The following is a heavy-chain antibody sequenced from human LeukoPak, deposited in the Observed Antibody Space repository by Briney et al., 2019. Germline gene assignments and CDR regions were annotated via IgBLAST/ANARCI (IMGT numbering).Heavy chain of an antibody. V-gene: IGHV1-2*02. D-gene: IGHD4-17*01. Sequence: ASVKVSCKASGYTFTGHYMHWVRQAPGQGLEWVGWFNPNSGDTHYAQKFQDRVTMTGDTSITTAYMELSRLRSDDTAVYYCARGGYGDYVLTCLDHWGQGTLVTVSS. CDR2: FNPNSGDT. CDR3: ARGGYGDYVLTCLDH. CDR1: GYTFTGHY. J-gene: IGHJ4*02.